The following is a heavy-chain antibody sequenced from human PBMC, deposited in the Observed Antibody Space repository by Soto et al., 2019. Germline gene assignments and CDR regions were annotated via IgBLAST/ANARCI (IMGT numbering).Heavy chain of an antibody. Sequence: PGGSLRLSCAASGFTFSSYAMSWVCQAPGKGLEWVSAISGSGGSTYYADSVKGRFTISRDNSKNTLYLQMNSLRAEDTAVYYCAKYCSSTSCARGYYMDVWGKGTTVTVSS. CDR3: AKYCSSTSCARGYYMDV. J-gene: IGHJ6*03. CDR1: GFTFSSYA. D-gene: IGHD2-2*01. V-gene: IGHV3-23*01. CDR2: ISGSGGST.